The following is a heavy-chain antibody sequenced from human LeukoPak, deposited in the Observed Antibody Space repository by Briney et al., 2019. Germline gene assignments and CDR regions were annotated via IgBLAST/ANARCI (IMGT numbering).Heavy chain of an antibody. CDR2: IIPIFGTA. V-gene: IGHV1-69*13. CDR1: GGTFSSYA. D-gene: IGHD3-10*01. CDR3: AREFGSGSYGFDY. Sequence: GASVKVSCKATGGTFSSYAISWVRQAPGQGVEWMGGIIPIFGTANYVQKFQGRVTITADESTSTAYMELSSLRSEDTAVYYCAREFGSGSYGFDYWGQGTLVTVSS. J-gene: IGHJ4*02.